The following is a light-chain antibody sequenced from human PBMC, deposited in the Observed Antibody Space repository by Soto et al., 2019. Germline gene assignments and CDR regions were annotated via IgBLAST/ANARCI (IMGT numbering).Light chain of an antibody. J-gene: IGLJ1*01. CDR3: CSHAGTYIYV. Sequence: QSALTQPRSVSGSPGQSVTISCTGSNSDVGGYNYVSWYQQHPGKAPKLIIYDVSKRPSGVPDRFSGFKSGNTASLTISGLQAEDEAVYYCCSHAGTYIYVFGIGTKVTVL. CDR2: DVS. V-gene: IGLV2-11*01. CDR1: NSDVGGYNY.